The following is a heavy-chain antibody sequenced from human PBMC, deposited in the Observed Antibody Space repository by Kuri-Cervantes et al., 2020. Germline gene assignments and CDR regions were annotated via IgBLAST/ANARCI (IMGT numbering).Heavy chain of an antibody. CDR2: IKQDGSEK. CDR3: ARDRGPRRHFDL. Sequence: GESLKISCAASGFTFSGYWMTWVRQAPGKGLEWVANIKQDGSEKYYVDSAKGRFTISRDNAKNSLYLQMNSLRAEDTAVYYCARDRGPRRHFDLWGQGTLVTVSS. V-gene: IGHV3-7*01. CDR1: GFTFSGYW. D-gene: IGHD3-9*01. J-gene: IGHJ4*02.